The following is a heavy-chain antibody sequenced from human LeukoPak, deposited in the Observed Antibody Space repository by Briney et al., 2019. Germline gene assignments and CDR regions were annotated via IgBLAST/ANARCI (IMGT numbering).Heavy chain of an antibody. Sequence: GGSLRLSCAASGFTFSGSAMHWVRQASGKGLEWVGRIRSKTNSYATAYAASVKGRFTISRDDSKNTAYLQMNSLKTEGAAVYYCSANYCSGTNCYYYWGQGTLVTVSS. D-gene: IGHD2-15*01. CDR2: IRSKTNSYAT. J-gene: IGHJ4*02. V-gene: IGHV3-73*01. CDR3: SANYCSGTNCYYY. CDR1: GFTFSGSA.